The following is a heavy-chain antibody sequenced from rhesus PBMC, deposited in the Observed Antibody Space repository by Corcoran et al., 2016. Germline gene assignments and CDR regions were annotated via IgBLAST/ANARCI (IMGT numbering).Heavy chain of an antibody. J-gene: IGHJ5-1*01. D-gene: IGHD6-31*01. CDR1: GGSIRGHTW. V-gene: IGHV4-93*02. Sequence: QVPLQESGPAVVRASETLSLSCAVSGGSIRGHTWLSWIRPSPAKGLDWMGGVYGSGGSTEYNPSLMSRITISIDTSKTQCSLKLRSVTAADTAIDFCARTSGYASGSFVVWGAGVMVAVSS. CDR3: ARTSGYASGSFVV. CDR2: VYGSGGST.